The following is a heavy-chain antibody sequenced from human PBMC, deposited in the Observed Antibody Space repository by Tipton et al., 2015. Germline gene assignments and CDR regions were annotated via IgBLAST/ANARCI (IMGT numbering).Heavy chain of an antibody. J-gene: IGHJ4*02. V-gene: IGHV4-39*01. Sequence: TLSLTCTVSGGSFSRSTYFWGWVRQPPGKGLEWIGHISNRGGTYYSPSLKSRVTISIDTSKNQISLRLNSVTAADTAMYYCAGGSGFHSDLFDYWGQGTLVTVSS. CDR2: ISNRGGT. D-gene: IGHD3-10*01. CDR1: GGSFSRSTYF. CDR3: AGGSGFHSDLFDY.